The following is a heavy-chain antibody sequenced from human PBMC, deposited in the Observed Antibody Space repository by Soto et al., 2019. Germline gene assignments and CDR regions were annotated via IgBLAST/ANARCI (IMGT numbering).Heavy chain of an antibody. CDR3: ARESDYDSSQNFDY. J-gene: IGHJ4*02. D-gene: IGHD3-22*01. Sequence: QGQWGRPGLEVKKLGSSWKFSCKPPGGTSTTYALTGFRRPPGKGLKGMGGIILIFGTANYAQKFQGRVTITADESTSTAYMELSSLRSEDTAVYYCARESDYDSSQNFDYWGQGTLVTVSS. V-gene: IGHV1-69*01. CDR1: GGTSTTYA. CDR2: IILIFGTA.